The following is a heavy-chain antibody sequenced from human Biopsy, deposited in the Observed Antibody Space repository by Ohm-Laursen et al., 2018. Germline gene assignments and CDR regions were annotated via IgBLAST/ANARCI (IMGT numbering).Heavy chain of an antibody. J-gene: IGHJ6*02. V-gene: IGHV1-46*01. CDR3: ARDETGSSVFGPYYYGMDV. CDR1: GYTFTGYY. D-gene: IGHD3-9*01. Sequence: SSVKVSCKASGYTFTGYYIHWVRQAPGQGLEWVGIINPTGGTASYAEKFQGRVTLTRDTSTGTVYLELNSLISEDTALYYCARDETGSSVFGPYYYGMDVWGQGTTVTVSS. CDR2: INPTGGTA.